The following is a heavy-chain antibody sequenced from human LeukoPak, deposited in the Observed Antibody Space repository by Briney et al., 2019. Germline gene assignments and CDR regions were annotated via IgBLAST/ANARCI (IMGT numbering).Heavy chain of an antibody. CDR1: GVSIIRTNW. J-gene: IGHJ4*02. CDR3: ARDRDVAVHHPFY. D-gene: IGHD5-24*01. V-gene: IGHV4-4*02. Sequence: SETLSLTCAVSGVSIIRTNWWIWVRQTPGRGLEWIGEIYYDGVTNYNPSLKSRVTISIDQSKNHFSLNLTSVTAADTAVYYCARDRDVAVHHPFYWGQGTLVTVSS. CDR2: IYYDGVT.